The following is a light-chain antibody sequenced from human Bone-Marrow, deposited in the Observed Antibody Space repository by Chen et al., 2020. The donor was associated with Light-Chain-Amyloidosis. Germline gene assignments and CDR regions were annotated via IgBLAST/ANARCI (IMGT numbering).Light chain of an antibody. V-gene: IGLV2-14*01. Sequence: QFALTQPASVSGSPGQSITIPCPGTSSDVGGDNHVSWYQQHPDNAPKLMIYEVTNRPSWVPDRFSGSKSDNTASLTISGLQTEDEADYFCSSYTITNTLVFGSGTRVTVL. CDR2: EVT. CDR1: SSDVGGDNH. J-gene: IGLJ1*01. CDR3: SSYTITNTLV.